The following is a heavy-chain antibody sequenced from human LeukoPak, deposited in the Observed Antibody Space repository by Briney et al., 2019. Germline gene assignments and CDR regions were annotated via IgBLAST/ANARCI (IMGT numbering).Heavy chain of an antibody. CDR3: ARVRVVVDKEYYFDY. CDR1: GGSISSGSYY. V-gene: IGHV4-61*02. J-gene: IGHJ4*02. CDR2: IYTSGST. Sequence: SETLSLTCTVSGGSISSGSYYWSWIRQPAGKGLEWIGRIYTSGSTNYNPSLKSRVTISVDTSKNQFSLKLSSVTAADTAVYYCARVRVVVDKEYYFDYWGQGTLVTVSS. D-gene: IGHD2-15*01.